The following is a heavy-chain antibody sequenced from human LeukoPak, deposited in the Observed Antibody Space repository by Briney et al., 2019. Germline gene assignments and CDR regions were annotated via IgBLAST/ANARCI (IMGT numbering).Heavy chain of an antibody. CDR2: ITGSGGRT. V-gene: IGHV3-23*01. D-gene: IGHD3-10*02. CDR3: AELGITMIGGV. CDR1: GFTFSSYA. Sequence: GGSLRLSCAASGFTFSSYAMNWVRQAPGKGLEWVSAITGSGGRTYYADSVKGRFTISRDNSKNTLYLQMNSLRAEDTAIYYCAELGITMIGGVWGKGTTVTISS. J-gene: IGHJ6*04.